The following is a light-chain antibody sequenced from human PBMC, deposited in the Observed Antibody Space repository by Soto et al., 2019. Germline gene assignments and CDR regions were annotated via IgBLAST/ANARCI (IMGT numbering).Light chain of an antibody. V-gene: IGLV1-47*01. Sequence: QSVLIQPPSASGTPGQRVTISCSGSSSNIGSNYVYWYQQLPGTAPKLLIYRNNQRPSGVPDRFSGSKSGTAASLAISGLRSEDEADYYCVAWDDSLSGVVFGGGTKLTVL. J-gene: IGLJ2*01. CDR2: RNN. CDR3: VAWDDSLSGVV. CDR1: SSNIGSNY.